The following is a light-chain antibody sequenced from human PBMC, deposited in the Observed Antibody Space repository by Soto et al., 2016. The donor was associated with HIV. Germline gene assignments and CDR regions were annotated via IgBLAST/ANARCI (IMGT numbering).Light chain of an antibody. CDR2: GAS. J-gene: IGKJ3*01. CDR3: QKXSSRPXT. V-gene: IGKV1-27*01. Sequence: DIQMTQSPSSLSASVGDRVTITCRASQGISNYLAWYQQKPGKVPKLLIYGASTLQSGVPSRFSGSESGSDFTLTISSLQPEDVAIYYCQKXSSRPXTFGPGTKVGYQT. CDR1: QGISNY.